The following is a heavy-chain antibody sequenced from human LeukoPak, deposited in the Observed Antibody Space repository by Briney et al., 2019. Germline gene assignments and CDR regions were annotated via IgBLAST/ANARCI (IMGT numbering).Heavy chain of an antibody. CDR1: GFTFSSYE. J-gene: IGHJ6*02. CDR2: ISSSGSTL. CDR3: ARDRYGDYGSGSYYPYYYYGMDV. V-gene: IGHV3-48*03. D-gene: IGHD3-10*01. Sequence: GGSLRLSCAASGFTFSSYEMNWVRQAPGKGLEWVSYISSSGSTLYYADSVKGRFTISRDNAKNSLYLQMNSLRAEDTAVYYCARDRYGDYGSGSYYPYYYYGMDVWGQGTTVTVSS.